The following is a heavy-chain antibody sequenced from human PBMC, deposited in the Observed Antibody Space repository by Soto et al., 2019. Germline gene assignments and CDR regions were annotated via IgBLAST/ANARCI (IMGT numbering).Heavy chain of an antibody. D-gene: IGHD2-15*01. J-gene: IGHJ6*02. Sequence: QMQLVQSGPEVKKPGTSVKVSCRASGFDFIRSVIQWVRQARGQRLEWIGWIVVYSGQTHYEEKFQDRVTITRDTSTGTAYIEMTSLSSEDTAVYYCSSDRPDTAIGWLVWGQGTTVTVSS. V-gene: IGHV1-58*02. CDR1: GFDFIRSV. CDR3: SSDRPDTAIGWLV. CDR2: IVVYSGQT.